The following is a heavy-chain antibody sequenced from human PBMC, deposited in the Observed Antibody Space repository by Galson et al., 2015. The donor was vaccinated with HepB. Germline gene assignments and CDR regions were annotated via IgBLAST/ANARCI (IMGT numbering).Heavy chain of an antibody. V-gene: IGHV3-48*04. CDR3: ARARGGSYPPNWFDP. Sequence: SLRLSCAASGFTFSSYSMNWVRQAPGKGLEWVSYISSSSSTIYYADSVKGRFTISRDNAKNSLYLQMNSLRAEDTAVYYCARARGGSYPPNWFDPWGQGTLVTVSS. CDR1: GFTFSSYS. D-gene: IGHD1-26*01. CDR2: ISSSSSTI. J-gene: IGHJ5*02.